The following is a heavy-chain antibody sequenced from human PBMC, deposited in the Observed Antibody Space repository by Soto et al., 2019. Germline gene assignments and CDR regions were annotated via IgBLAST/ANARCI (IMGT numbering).Heavy chain of an antibody. CDR1: GYTFTSYY. J-gene: IGHJ3*02. CDR2: INPSGGST. CDR3: ASSYYGSGSYYYAFDI. Sequence: ASVKVSCKASGYTFTSYYMHWVRLAPGQGLEWMGIINPSGGSTSYAQKFQGRVTMTRDTSTSTVYMELSSLRSEDTAVYYCASSYYGSGSYYYAFDIWGQGTMVTVSS. V-gene: IGHV1-46*01. D-gene: IGHD3-10*01.